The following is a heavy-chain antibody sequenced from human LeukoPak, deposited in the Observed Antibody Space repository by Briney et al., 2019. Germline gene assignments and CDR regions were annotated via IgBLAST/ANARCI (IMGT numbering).Heavy chain of an antibody. CDR3: ASTLGSYYGFDY. V-gene: IGHV3-23*01. CDR1: GFTFSNYA. J-gene: IGHJ4*02. Sequence: GGSLRLSCAASGFTFSNYAMNWVRQAPGKGLEWVSGISGSGGSTYYADSVKGRFTISRDNSKKTLYLQMNSLRAEDTAVYYCASTLGSYYGFDYWGQGTLVTVSS. D-gene: IGHD1-26*01. CDR2: ISGSGGST.